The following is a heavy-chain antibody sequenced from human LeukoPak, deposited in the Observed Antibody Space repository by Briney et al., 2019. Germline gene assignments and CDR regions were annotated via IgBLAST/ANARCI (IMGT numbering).Heavy chain of an antibody. J-gene: IGHJ4*02. CDR3: ARDKGGYSGSYYPLNFDY. D-gene: IGHD1-26*01. CDR2: ISAYNGNT. V-gene: IGHV1-18*04. Sequence: EASVKVSCKASGYAIISHYMHWVRQAPGQGLEWMGWISAYNGNTNYAQKLLGRVTMTTDTSTSTAYMELRSLRSDDTAVYYCARDKGGYSGSYYPLNFDYWGQGTLVTVSS. CDR1: GYAIISHY.